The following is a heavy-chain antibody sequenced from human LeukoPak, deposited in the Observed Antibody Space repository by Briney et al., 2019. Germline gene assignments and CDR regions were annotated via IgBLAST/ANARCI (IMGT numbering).Heavy chain of an antibody. CDR2: ISCSSSYI. J-gene: IGHJ4*02. CDR1: GFTFSNYW. Sequence: PGGSLRLSCAASGFTFSNYWIHWVRQAPGKGLEWVSSISCSSSYIYYADSVKGRFTISRDNAQNSLYLQMNSLRAEDTAVYYCAREGSSRYWGQGTLVTVSS. D-gene: IGHD1-26*01. V-gene: IGHV3-21*01. CDR3: AREGSSRY.